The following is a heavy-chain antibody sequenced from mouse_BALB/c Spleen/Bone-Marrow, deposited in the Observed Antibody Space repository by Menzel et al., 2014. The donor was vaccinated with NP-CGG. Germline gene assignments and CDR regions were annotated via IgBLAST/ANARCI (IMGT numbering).Heavy chain of an antibody. CDR2: IYPSDSYT. CDR3: TRDGSPFAY. CDR1: GYTFTSYW. D-gene: IGHD2-3*01. J-gene: IGHJ3*01. Sequence: VQLQQSGAELVRPGASVKLSCKASGYTFTSYWINWVKQRPGQGLEWIGNIYPSDSYTNYNRKFKDKATLTVDKSSSTACMQLSSPTSEDSAVYYCTRDGSPFAYWGQGTLVTVSA. V-gene: IGHV1-69*02.